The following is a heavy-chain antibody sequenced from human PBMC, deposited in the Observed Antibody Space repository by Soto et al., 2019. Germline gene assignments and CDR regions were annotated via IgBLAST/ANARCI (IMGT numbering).Heavy chain of an antibody. CDR2: ISGSGGST. D-gene: IGHD4-17*01. CDR1: GFTFSSYA. Sequence: GSLRLSCAASGFTFSSYAMSWVRQAPGKGLEWVSAISGSGGSTYYADSVKGRFTISRDNSKNTLYLQMNSLRAEDTAVYYCAKVNHDYGDYESFDYWGQGTLVTVSS. J-gene: IGHJ4*02. V-gene: IGHV3-23*01. CDR3: AKVNHDYGDYESFDY.